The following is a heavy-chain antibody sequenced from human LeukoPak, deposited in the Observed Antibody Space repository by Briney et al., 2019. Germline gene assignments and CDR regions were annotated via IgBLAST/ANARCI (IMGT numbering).Heavy chain of an antibody. D-gene: IGHD3-22*01. CDR1: GFTFSSHW. CDR3: ARDIVYYYDSSGYYYYYYYGMDV. V-gene: IGHV3-74*01. CDR2: INSDGSST. Sequence: PGGSLRLSCAASGFTFSSHWMHWVRQAPGKGLVWVSRINSDGSSTSYANSVKGRFTISRDNAKNTLYLQMNSLRAEDTAVYYCARDIVYYYDSSGYYYYYYYGMDVWGQGTTVTVSS. J-gene: IGHJ6*02.